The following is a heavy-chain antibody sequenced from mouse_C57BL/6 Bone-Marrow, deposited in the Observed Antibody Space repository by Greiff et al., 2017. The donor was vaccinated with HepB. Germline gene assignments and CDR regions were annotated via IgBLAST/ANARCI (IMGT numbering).Heavy chain of an antibody. J-gene: IGHJ1*03. CDR3: TTTLAFDV. CDR2: IDPENGDT. Sequence: VQLQQSGAELVRPGASVKLSCTASGFNIKDDYMHWVKQRPEQGLEWIGWIDPENGDTEYASKFQGKATITADTSSNTAYLQLSSLTSEDTAVYYCTTTLAFDVWGRGTTVTVTS. V-gene: IGHV14-4*01. CDR1: GFNIKDDY.